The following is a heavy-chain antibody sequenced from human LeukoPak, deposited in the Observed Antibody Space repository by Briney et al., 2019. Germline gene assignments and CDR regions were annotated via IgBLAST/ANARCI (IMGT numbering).Heavy chain of an antibody. V-gene: IGHV4-59*08. CDR2: IYYSGST. CDR1: GDSISSYY. D-gene: IGHD5/OR15-5a*01. Sequence: SETLSLTCTVSGDSISSYYWSWIRQPPGKGLEWIGYIYYSGSTDYNPSLKSRVTISVDTSRNQFSLKLSSVTAADTAVYYCARHGPLYEYFYYNMDVWGQGTTVTVSS. J-gene: IGHJ6*02. CDR3: ARHGPLYEYFYYNMDV.